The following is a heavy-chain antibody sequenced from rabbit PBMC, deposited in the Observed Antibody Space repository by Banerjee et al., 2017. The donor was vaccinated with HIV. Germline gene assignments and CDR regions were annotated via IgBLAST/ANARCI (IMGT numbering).Heavy chain of an antibody. Sequence: QSLEESGGDLVKPGASLTLTCKASGFDFSSTYYMCWVRQAPGKGPEWIACIYTGSSGKTYYASWAKGRVTISKTSSTTVTLQMTSLTDADTATYFCARYITGSGVYGLWGPGTLVTVS. CDR3: ARYITGSGVYGL. V-gene: IGHV1S40*01. D-gene: IGHD1-1*01. CDR2: IYTGSSGKT. J-gene: IGHJ4*01. CDR1: GFDFSSTYY.